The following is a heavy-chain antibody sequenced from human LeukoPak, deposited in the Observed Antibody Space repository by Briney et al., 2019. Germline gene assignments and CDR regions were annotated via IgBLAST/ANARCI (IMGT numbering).Heavy chain of an antibody. CDR2: ISGSGGST. CDR3: AKVTLNHYYDSSGPTY. V-gene: IGHV3-23*01. D-gene: IGHD3-22*01. Sequence: GGSLRLSCAASGFTFSSYAMSWVRQAPGKGLEWVSAISGSGGSTYYAASVKGRFTISRDNSKNTLCLQMNSLRAEDTAVYYCAKVTLNHYYDSSGPTYWGQGTLVTVSS. J-gene: IGHJ4*02. CDR1: GFTFSSYA.